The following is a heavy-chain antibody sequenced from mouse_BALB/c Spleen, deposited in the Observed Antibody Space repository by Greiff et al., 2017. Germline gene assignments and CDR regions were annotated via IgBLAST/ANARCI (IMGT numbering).Heavy chain of an antibody. Sequence: VQLQQPGAELVKPGASVKLSCKASGYTFTSYWMHWVKQRPGQGLEWIGEINPSNGRTNYNEKFKSKATLTVDKSSSTAYMQLSSLTSEDSAVYYCANNYFDYWGQGTTLTVSS. J-gene: IGHJ2*01. CDR3: ANNYFDY. CDR1: GYTFTSYW. V-gene: IGHV1S81*02. CDR2: INPSNGRT.